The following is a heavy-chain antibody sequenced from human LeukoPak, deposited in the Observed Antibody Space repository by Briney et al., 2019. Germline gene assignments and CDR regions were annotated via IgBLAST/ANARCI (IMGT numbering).Heavy chain of an antibody. Sequence: TGGSLRLSCTASGFTFSSYAMTWVRQAPGKGLEWVSAISGRGSSTYYADSVKGRFTISRDNSKNTLYLQMNSLRAEDTAIYYCAKDGSSGIAAAADGFDGWGQGTMVNVSS. D-gene: IGHD6-13*01. CDR1: GFTFSSYA. CDR3: AKDGSSGIAAAADGFDG. CDR2: ISGRGSST. J-gene: IGHJ3*01. V-gene: IGHV3-23*01.